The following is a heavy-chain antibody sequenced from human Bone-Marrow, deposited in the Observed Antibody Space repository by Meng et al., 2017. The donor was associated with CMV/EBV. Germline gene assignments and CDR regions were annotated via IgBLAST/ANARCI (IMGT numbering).Heavy chain of an antibody. CDR2: IWYDGSKE. D-gene: IGHD2-2*01. Sequence: GGSLRLSCAASAFSFSRYGMHWVRQAPGKGLEWVAIIWYDGSKEYFADSVKGRFTISRDNSKNTLYLQMNNLRAEDTAVYYCARDRIRGIVVVPAAVMDVWGQGTTVTVSS. J-gene: IGHJ6*02. V-gene: IGHV3-30*02. CDR1: AFSFSRYG. CDR3: ARDRIRGIVVVPAAVMDV.